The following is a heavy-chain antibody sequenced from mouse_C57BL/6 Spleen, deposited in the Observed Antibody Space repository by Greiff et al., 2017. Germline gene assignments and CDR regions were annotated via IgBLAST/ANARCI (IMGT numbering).Heavy chain of an antibody. Sequence: VQLQQSGPELVKPGASVKMSCKASGYTFTDYNMHWVKQSHGKSLEWIGYINPNNGGTSYNQKFKGKATLTVNKSSSTAYMELRSLTSEDSAVYYCARMSYYYGSSYEGFAYWGQGTLVTVSA. D-gene: IGHD1-1*01. CDR3: ARMSYYYGSSYEGFAY. CDR1: GYTFTDYN. CDR2: INPNNGGT. V-gene: IGHV1-22*01. J-gene: IGHJ3*01.